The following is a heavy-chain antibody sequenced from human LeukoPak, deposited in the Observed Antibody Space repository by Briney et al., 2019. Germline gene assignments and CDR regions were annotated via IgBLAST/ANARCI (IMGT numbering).Heavy chain of an antibody. J-gene: IGHJ4*02. CDR1: GGTISSYA. CDR3: ARDQVAGTGWFDY. V-gene: IGHV1-69*04. Sequence: SVKVSCKASGGTISSYAISWVRQAPGQGLEWMGRIIPIFGIANYAQKFQGRVTITADKSTSTAYMELSSLRSEDTAVYYCARDQVAGTGWFDYWGQGTLVTVSS. CDR2: IIPIFGIA. D-gene: IGHD6-19*01.